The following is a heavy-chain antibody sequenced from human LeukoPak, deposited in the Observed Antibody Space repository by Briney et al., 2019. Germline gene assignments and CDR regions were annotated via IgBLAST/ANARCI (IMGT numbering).Heavy chain of an antibody. J-gene: IGHJ6*02. CDR2: FGNSA. CDR1: GFTFSRYA. D-gene: IGHD1-26*01. V-gene: IGHV3-23*01. CDR3: ANHGVYXGXYXMDV. Sequence: GGSLRLSCAASGFTFSRYAMSWVRQAPGKGLEWVSTFGNSAHYADSVKGRFTISRDNSKNTLYLQMNSLRADDTAVYYCANHGVYXGXYXMDVWGQXTTVIVSS.